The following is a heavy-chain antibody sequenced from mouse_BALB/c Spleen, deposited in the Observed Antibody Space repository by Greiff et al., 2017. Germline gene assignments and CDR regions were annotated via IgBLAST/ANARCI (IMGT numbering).Heavy chain of an antibody. J-gene: IGHJ1*01. CDR3: ARYGSSWYFDV. Sequence: EVQLVESGGGLVQPGGSRKLSCAASGFTFSSFGMHWVRQAPEKGLEWVAYISSGSSTIYYADTVKGRFTISRDNPKNTLFLQMTSLRSEDTAMYYCARYGSSWYFDVWGAGTTVTVSS. D-gene: IGHD1-1*01. V-gene: IGHV5-17*02. CDR1: GFTFSSFG. CDR2: ISSGSSTI.